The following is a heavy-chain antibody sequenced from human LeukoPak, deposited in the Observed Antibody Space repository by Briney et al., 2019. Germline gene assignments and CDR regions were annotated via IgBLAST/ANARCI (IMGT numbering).Heavy chain of an antibody. CDR2: ISSSGGYT. V-gene: IGHV3-11*06. Sequence: GGSLRLSCAASGFTFSDYYMTWIRQAPGKGLEWVSYISSSGGYTKYADSVKGRFTISRDNAKNSLFLQMNSLRAEDTAVYCCAGGIWGEWSHAYWGQGILVTVSS. D-gene: IGHD3-16*01. J-gene: IGHJ4*02. CDR3: AGGIWGEWSHAY. CDR1: GFTFSDYY.